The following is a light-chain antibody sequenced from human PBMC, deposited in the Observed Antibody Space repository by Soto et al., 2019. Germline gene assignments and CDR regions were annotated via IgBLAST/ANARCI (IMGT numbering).Light chain of an antibody. CDR3: QQYGSSPS. CDR1: QSVSSSS. J-gene: IGKJ4*01. V-gene: IGKV3-20*01. CDR2: GAS. Sequence: EIVLTQSPGTLSLSPGERATLSCRASQSVSSSSLAWYQQKPGQAPRLLIHGASTRATGIPDRFSGSESGTDFTLIISRLEPEDFAVYYCQQYGSSPSFGGGTKVEIK.